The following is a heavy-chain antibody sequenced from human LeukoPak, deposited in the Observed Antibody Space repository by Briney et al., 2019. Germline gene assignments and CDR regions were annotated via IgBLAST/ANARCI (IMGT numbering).Heavy chain of an antibody. Sequence: GGSLRLSCAASGFTVSSNYMSWVRQAPGKGLDWVSVIYSGGSTYYADSVKGRFTISRDNSKNTLYLQMNSLRAEDTAVYYCARDFIHRRGHYYYMDVWGKGTTVTVSS. CDR2: IYSGGST. CDR3: ARDFIHRRGHYYYMDV. J-gene: IGHJ6*03. V-gene: IGHV3-53*01. CDR1: GFTVSSNY.